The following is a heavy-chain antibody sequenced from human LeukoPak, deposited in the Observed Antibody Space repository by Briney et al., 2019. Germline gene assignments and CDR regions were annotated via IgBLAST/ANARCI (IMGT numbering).Heavy chain of an antibody. CDR2: IIPILGIA. CDR1: GGTFSSYA. J-gene: IGHJ4*02. CDR3: ARDPLSPFNWNDGYFDY. V-gene: IGHV1-69*04. D-gene: IGHD1-20*01. Sequence: ASVKVSCKASGGTFSSYAISWVRQAPGQGLEWMGRIIPILGIANYAQKFQGRVTITADKSTSTAYMELSSLRSEDTAVYYCARDPLSPFNWNDGYFDYWGQGTLVTVSS.